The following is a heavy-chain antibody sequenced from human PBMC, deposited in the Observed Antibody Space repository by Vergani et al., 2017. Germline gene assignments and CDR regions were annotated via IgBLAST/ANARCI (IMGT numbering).Heavy chain of an antibody. D-gene: IGHD3-22*01. CDR1: GFTVSSNE. Sequence: EVQLVESRGVLVQPGGSLRLSCAASGFTVSSNEMSWVRQAPGKGLEWVSSISGGSTYYADSRKGRFTISRDNSKNSLYLQMNSLRAEDTAVYYCARKHISNYYDSSGYYYMGYYYGMDVWGQGTTVTVSS. CDR2: ISGGST. J-gene: IGHJ6*02. V-gene: IGHV3-38-3*01. CDR3: ARKHISNYYDSSGYYYMGYYYGMDV.